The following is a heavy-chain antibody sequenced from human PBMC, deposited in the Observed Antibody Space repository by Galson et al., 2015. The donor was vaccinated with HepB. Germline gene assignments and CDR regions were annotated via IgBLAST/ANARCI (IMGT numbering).Heavy chain of an antibody. Sequence: SLRLSCAASGFTFSSYSMNWVRQAPGKGLEWVSSISSSSSYIYYADSVKGRFTISRDNAKNSLYLQMNSLRAEDTAVYYCAREKYSGSQHSDYWGQGTLVTVSS. CDR3: AREKYSGSQHSDY. CDR2: ISSSSSYI. V-gene: IGHV3-21*01. J-gene: IGHJ4*02. CDR1: GFTFSSYS. D-gene: IGHD1-26*01.